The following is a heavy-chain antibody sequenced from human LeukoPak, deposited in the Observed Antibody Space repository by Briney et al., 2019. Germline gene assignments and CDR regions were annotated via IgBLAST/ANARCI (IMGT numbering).Heavy chain of an antibody. J-gene: IGHJ6*03. D-gene: IGHD5-18*01. CDR1: GGTFSNYV. CDR3: ARVMGVDTTMVWSHYYYMDV. CDR2: IIPIFGTA. Sequence: TVKVSCKASGGTFSNYVINWVRQAPGQGLEWMGGIIPIFGTANYAQKFQGRVTITTDESTSTAYMEFSSLRDDDTAVYYWARVMGVDTTMVWSHYYYMDVWGKGTTVTVSS. V-gene: IGHV1-69*05.